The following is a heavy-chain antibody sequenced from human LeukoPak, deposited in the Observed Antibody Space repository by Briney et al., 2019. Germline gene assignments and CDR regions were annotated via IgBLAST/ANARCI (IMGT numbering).Heavy chain of an antibody. Sequence: PSETLSLTCTVSGGSISSGSYYWRWIRQPAGKGLEWIVRIYTSGSTNYNPSLKSRVTISVDTSKNQFSLKLSSVTAADTAVYYCARASIAVAGKTYYYYYMDVWGKGTTVTVSS. D-gene: IGHD6-19*01. CDR3: ARASIAVAGKTYYYYYMDV. J-gene: IGHJ6*03. V-gene: IGHV4-61*02. CDR2: IYTSGST. CDR1: GGSISSGSYY.